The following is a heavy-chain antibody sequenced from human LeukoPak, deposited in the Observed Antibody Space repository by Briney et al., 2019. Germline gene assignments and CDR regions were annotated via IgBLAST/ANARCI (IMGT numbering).Heavy chain of an antibody. CDR3: ERGSPTGVGDHDAFDI. V-gene: IGHV4-34*01. Sequence: ASETLSLTCSISGGSLSAYYWNWIRQPPGKGLEWIGEINHSGITDHNPSLKSRVTISLDTSKNQFSLKLSYVSAADAAVYYCERGSPTGVGDHDAFDIWGDGTMVTVSS. CDR1: GGSLSAYY. CDR2: INHSGIT. J-gene: IGHJ3*02. D-gene: IGHD4-23*01.